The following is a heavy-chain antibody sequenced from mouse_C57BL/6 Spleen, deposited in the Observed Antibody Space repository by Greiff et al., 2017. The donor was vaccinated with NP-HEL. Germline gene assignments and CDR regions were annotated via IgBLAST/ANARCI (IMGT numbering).Heavy chain of an antibody. CDR1: GFTFSSYA. J-gene: IGHJ1*03. Sequence: EVQGVESGEGLVKPGGSLKLSCAASGFTFSSYAMSWVRQTPEKRLEWVAYISSGGDYIYYADTVKGRFTISRDNARNTLYLQMSSLKSEDTAMYYCTRGGYYDPWYFDVWGTGTTVTVSS. D-gene: IGHD2-4*01. CDR2: ISSGGDYI. V-gene: IGHV5-9-1*02. CDR3: TRGGYYDPWYFDV.